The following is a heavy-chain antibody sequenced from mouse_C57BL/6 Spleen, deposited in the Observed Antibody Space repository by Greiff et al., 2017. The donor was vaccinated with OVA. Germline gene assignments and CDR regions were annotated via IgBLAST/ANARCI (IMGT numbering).Heavy chain of an antibody. V-gene: IGHV5-4*01. Sequence: EVKLMESGGGLVKPGGSLKLSCAASGFTFSSYAMYWVRQTPEKRLEWVATISDGGSYTYYPDNVKGRFTISRDNAKNNLYLQMSHLKSDDTAMYYCARDDSNYPMDYWGQGTSVTVSS. CDR3: ARDDSNYPMDY. D-gene: IGHD2-5*01. CDR2: ISDGGSYT. CDR1: GFTFSSYA. J-gene: IGHJ4*01.